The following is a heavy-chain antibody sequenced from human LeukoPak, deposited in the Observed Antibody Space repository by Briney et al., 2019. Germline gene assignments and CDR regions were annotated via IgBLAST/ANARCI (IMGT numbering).Heavy chain of an antibody. CDR2: IKQEGSER. CDR1: GYTFNMHN. Sequence: QPGGSLRLSCAASGYTFNMHNMIWVPQAPGRGLESVANIKQEGSERNSVDSVKGRFTISRDNVKNSLTLQMNSLRVEDTAVYYCARVSAILGKHYLMDYWGQGSLVTVSS. CDR3: ARVSAILGKHYLMDY. J-gene: IGHJ4*02. V-gene: IGHV3-7*05. D-gene: IGHD3-3*02.